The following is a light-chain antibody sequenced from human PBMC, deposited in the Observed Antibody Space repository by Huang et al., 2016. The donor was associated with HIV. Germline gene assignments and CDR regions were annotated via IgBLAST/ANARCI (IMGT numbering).Light chain of an antibody. CDR2: DAS. J-gene: IGKJ3*01. Sequence: DIQMTQSPSSLSASVGDRVTITCQASQDISNYFNWYQQKPGEAPKLLIYDASNLETGVPSRFRGSGSGTYFTFTISSLQPEDIATYYCQQCDNLPFTFGPGTKVNIK. V-gene: IGKV1-33*01. CDR3: QQCDNLPFT. CDR1: QDISNY.